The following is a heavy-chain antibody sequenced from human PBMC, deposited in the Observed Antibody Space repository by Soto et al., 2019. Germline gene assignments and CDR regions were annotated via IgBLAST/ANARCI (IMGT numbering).Heavy chain of an antibody. V-gene: IGHV4-4*02. J-gene: IGHJ4*02. CDR2: IYPTTGRA. D-gene: IGHD1-1*01. CDR3: AGHVGVTGTRGFDY. CDR1: GYSISSTYW. Sequence: QVQLQESGPGLVKPSWTLSLTCDVSGYSISSTYWWSWVRQSPLEGLEWIGEIYPTTGRANYNPSLRSRVTISADGSKNQFSLNRRSVTAADTAVYYCAGHVGVTGTRGFDYWGQGIPVSVSS.